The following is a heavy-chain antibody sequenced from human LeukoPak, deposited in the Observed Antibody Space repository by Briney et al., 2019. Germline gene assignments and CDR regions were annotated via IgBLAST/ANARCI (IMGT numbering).Heavy chain of an antibody. CDR1: GFTVSSNY. V-gene: IGHV3-53*01. CDR2: IYSGGST. D-gene: IGHD6-13*01. J-gene: IGHJ4*02. CDR3: ARSPGQQLVLSLFDY. Sequence: PGGSLRLSCADSGFTVSSNYMSWVRQAPGKGLEWVSVIYSGGSTYYADSVKGRFTISRDNSKNTLYLQMNSLRAEDTAVYYCARSPGQQLVLSLFDYWGQGTLVTVSS.